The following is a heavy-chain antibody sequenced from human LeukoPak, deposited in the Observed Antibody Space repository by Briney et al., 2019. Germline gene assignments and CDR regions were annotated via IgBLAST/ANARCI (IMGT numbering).Heavy chain of an antibody. Sequence: GGSLRLSCAASGFTLSHYWMHWVRQVPGEGLVCVSRINFDGSSTNYADSVKGRFTISRDSAKNTLYLQMSSLRVEDTAVYSCARANNFDYWGQGTLVTVSS. CDR1: GFTLSHYW. CDR3: ARANNFDY. J-gene: IGHJ4*02. D-gene: IGHD4/OR15-4a*01. V-gene: IGHV3-74*01. CDR2: INFDGSST.